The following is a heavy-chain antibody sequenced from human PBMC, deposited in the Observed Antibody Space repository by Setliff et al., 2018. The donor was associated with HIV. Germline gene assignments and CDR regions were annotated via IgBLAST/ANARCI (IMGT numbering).Heavy chain of an antibody. CDR2: INPNTGDT. CDR1: GYTFTYYF. CDR3: ARQLSNSLDQ. Sequence: ASVKVSCKASGYTFTYYFIHWVRQAPGQGLEWMGWINPNTGDTKIPRTFRGIFTMTRDTSINTAYMELSRLRSDDTAVYYCARQLSNSLDQWGQGTLVTVSS. V-gene: IGHV1-2*02. J-gene: IGHJ4*02. D-gene: IGHD7-27*01.